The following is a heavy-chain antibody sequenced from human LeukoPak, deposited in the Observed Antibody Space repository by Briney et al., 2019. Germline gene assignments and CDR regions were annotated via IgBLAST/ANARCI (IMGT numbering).Heavy chain of an antibody. CDR2: ISNRGNNI. D-gene: IGHD2-15*01. CDR1: GFTFSDYY. V-gene: IGHV3-11*04. CDR3: ARDPELRGYFDY. J-gene: IGHJ4*02. Sequence: GSLRLSCAASGFTFSDYYMGWIRQAPGKGLEWVSYISNRGNNIYYADSVKGRFTISRDNAKNSLYLQMNSLRAEDTAVYYCARDPELRGYFDYWGQGTLVTVSS.